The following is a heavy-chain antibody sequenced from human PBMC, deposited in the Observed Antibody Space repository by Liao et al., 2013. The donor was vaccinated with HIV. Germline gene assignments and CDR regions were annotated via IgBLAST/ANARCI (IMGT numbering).Heavy chain of an antibody. J-gene: IGHJ4*02. CDR3: ARGDDILTGYNN. CDR2: IYYSGST. V-gene: IGHV4-34*11. CDR1: GGSFSDYY. D-gene: IGHD3-9*01. Sequence: QVQLQQWGAGLLKPSETLSLTCAVYGGSFSDYYWSWIRQPPGKGLEWIGYIYYSGSTNYNPSLKSRVTISVDTSKNQFSLKLASVTAADTAVYFCARGDDILTGYNNWGQGTLVTVSS.